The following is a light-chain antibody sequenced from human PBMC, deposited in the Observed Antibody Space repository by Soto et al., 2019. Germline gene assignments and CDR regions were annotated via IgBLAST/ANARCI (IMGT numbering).Light chain of an antibody. V-gene: IGLV3-25*03. CDR2: KDS. J-gene: IGLJ1*01. CDR1: ALPKQY. Sequence: SSELTQPPSVSVSPGQTARITCSGDALPKQYAYWYQQKPGQAPVLVIYKDSERPSGIPERFSGSSSGTTVTLTISGVQAEDEADYYCQSADSSGTYPDVFGTGTKVTVL. CDR3: QSADSSGTYPDV.